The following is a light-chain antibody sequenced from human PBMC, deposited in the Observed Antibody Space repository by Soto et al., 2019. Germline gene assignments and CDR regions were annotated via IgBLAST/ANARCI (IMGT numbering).Light chain of an antibody. J-gene: IGLJ1*01. Sequence: QSALTQPRSVSGSPGQSVTISCTGTSSDIGSYNYVSWYQQHPDKAPKLIIYDVTERPSGVPHRFSGSKSGNTASLTISGLQAEDEADYYCCSYAGAYTYVFGSGTKVTVL. CDR2: DVT. CDR1: SSDIGSYNY. CDR3: CSYAGAYTYV. V-gene: IGLV2-11*01.